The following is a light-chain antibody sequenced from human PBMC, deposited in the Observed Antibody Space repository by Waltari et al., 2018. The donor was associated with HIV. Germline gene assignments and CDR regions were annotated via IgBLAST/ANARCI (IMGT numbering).Light chain of an antibody. CDR2: DNN. CDR1: SSHIGNNS. V-gene: IGLV1-51*01. J-gene: IGLJ2*01. Sequence: QSVLTQPPSVSAAPGQKVTTSCSGSSSHIGNNSVSWYQQFPGTAPKLLIYDNNKRPSGIPDRFSGSKSGTSATLGITGLQTGDEADYYCGTWDSSLSAGVFGGGTKLTVL. CDR3: GTWDSSLSAGV.